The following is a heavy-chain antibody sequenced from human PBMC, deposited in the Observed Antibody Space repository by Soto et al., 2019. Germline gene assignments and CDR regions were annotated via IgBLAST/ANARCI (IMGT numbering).Heavy chain of an antibody. CDR1: GGTFSSYA. D-gene: IGHD6-6*01. CDR2: IIPIFGTA. CDR3: ARDTGSSSLKGMDV. Sequence: ASVKVSCKASGGTFSSYAISWVRQAPGQGLEWMGGIIPIFGTANYAQKFQGRVTITADESTSTAYMELSSLRSEDTAVYYCARDTGSSSLKGMDVWGQGTTVTVSS. V-gene: IGHV1-69*13. J-gene: IGHJ6*02.